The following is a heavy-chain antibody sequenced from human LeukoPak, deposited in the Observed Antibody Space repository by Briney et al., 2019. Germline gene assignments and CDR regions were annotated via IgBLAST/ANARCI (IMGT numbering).Heavy chain of an antibody. D-gene: IGHD1-1*01. CDR2: FYTSGST. Sequence: SQTLSLTCTVSGGSISSGSYYWSWIRQPAGKGLEWIGRFYTSGSTNHNPSLKSRLTISVDTSKNQFSLKLSSVTAADTAVYYCARATGTGMFDYWGQGTLVTVSS. CDR1: GGSISSGSYY. CDR3: ARATGTGMFDY. V-gene: IGHV4-61*02. J-gene: IGHJ4*02.